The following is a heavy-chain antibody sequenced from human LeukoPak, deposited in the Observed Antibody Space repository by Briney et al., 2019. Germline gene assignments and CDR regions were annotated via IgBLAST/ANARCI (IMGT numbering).Heavy chain of an antibody. D-gene: IGHD2-2*01. CDR1: GYTFTGYY. CDR2: INPNSGGT. CDR3: ARAYTSGVVVPAAIDY. J-gene: IGHJ4*02. V-gene: IGHV1-2*02. Sequence: ASVKVSCKASGYTFTGYYMHWVRQAPGQGLEWMGWINPNSGGTNYAQKFQGRVTMTRDTSISTAYMELSRLRSDDTAVYYCARAYTSGVVVPAAIDYWGQGTLVTVSS.